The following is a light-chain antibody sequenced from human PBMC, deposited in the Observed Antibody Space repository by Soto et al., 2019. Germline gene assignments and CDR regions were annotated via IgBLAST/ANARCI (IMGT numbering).Light chain of an antibody. CDR3: QQRSNWPWT. CDR2: DAS. CDR1: QSVSSY. V-gene: IGKV3-11*01. J-gene: IGKJ1*01. Sequence: EIVVTQWPSTLSCAVLGIATLSCRASQSVSSYLAWYQQKPGQAPRLLIYDASNRATGIPARFSGSGSGTDFTLTISSLEPEDFAVYYCQQRSNWPWTFGQGTKVDI.